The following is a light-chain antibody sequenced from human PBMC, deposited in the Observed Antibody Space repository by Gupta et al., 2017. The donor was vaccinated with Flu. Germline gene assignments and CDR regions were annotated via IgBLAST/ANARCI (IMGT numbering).Light chain of an antibody. CDR3: QLYNNWPRTWT. CDR2: GAS. V-gene: IGKV3-15*01. Sequence: EIVVTQSPAPLSVPPGETAIRFRRASQDISTNLVWYQLRPGQAPRLLIYGASTRATGIPARFSGSGSGTEFTLTISSLQSEDVALYFCQLYNNWPRTWTFGQGTKVEIK. J-gene: IGKJ1*01. CDR1: QDISTN.